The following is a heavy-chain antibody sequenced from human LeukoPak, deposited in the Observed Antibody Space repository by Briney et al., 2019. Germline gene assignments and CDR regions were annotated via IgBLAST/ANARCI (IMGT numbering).Heavy chain of an antibody. Sequence: ASVKVSCKVSGYTLTELSMHWVRQAPGKGLERMGGFDPEDGETIYAQKFQGRVTMTEDTSTDTAYMELSSLRSEDTAVYYCATRHYYYDSSGYYHWGQGTLVTVSS. CDR1: GYTLTELS. D-gene: IGHD3-22*01. V-gene: IGHV1-24*01. J-gene: IGHJ4*02. CDR2: FDPEDGET. CDR3: ATRHYYYDSSGYYH.